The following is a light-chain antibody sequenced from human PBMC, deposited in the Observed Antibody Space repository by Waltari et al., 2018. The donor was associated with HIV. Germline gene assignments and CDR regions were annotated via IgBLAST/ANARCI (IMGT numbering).Light chain of an antibody. V-gene: IGKV4-1*01. Sequence: DIVMTQSPDSLPVSLGERATMNCRSSRTVYFNSNNQNYLAWYQQKPGQSPKVLIYWASTRASGVPGRFSGSGSGTDFNLTISSLQADDVAVYYCHQYYGIPSTFGPGTKVDIK. J-gene: IGKJ3*01. CDR2: WAS. CDR3: HQYYGIPST. CDR1: RTVYFNSNNQNY.